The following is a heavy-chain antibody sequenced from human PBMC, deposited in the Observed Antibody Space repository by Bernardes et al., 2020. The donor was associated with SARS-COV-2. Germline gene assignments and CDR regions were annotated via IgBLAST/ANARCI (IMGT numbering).Heavy chain of an antibody. D-gene: IGHD3-10*01. V-gene: IGHV3-30*03. CDR2: ISDDGSNK. J-gene: IGHJ4*02. Sequence: VGSLRLSCAASGFTFSSHAMHWVRQAPGKGLEWVTVISDDGSNKYYGDSVKGRFTISRDNSKNTLYLQMNSLRAEDTAVYYCARAPITMVRGIELNYWGQGTLVTVSS. CDR3: ARAPITMVRGIELNY. CDR1: GFTFSSHA.